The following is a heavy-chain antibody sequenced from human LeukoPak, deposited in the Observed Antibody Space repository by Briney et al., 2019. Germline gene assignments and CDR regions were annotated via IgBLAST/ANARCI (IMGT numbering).Heavy chain of an antibody. J-gene: IGHJ4*02. CDR2: IKQDGNET. CDR1: GFAFSNYW. D-gene: IGHD2-2*01. Sequence: GSLRLSCAASGFAFSNYWMNWVRQAPGKGLEWVANIKQDGNETYYVDSVKGRFTISRDNAKNSLYLQMNSLRAEDTALYYCCSTNSFSYWGQGTLVTVSS. CDR3: CSTNSFSY. V-gene: IGHV3-7*01.